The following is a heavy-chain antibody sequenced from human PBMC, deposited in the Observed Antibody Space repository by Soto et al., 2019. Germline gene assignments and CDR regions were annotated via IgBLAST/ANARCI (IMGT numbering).Heavy chain of an antibody. CDR1: GFIFSNYA. V-gene: IGHV3-23*01. D-gene: IGHD2-2*01. CDR2: IGGNGADT. Sequence: GGSLRLSCAASGFIFSNYAMSWVRQAPGKGLEWVSAIGGNGADTYYADPVKGRFTISRDNSKNTLYLQMNSLRAEDTAVYFCAKYTSVSRYSFFGMDVWGHGTTVTVSS. CDR3: AKYTSVSRYSFFGMDV. J-gene: IGHJ6*02.